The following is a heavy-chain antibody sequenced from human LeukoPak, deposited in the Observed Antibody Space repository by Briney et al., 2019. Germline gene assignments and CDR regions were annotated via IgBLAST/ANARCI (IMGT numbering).Heavy chain of an antibody. V-gene: IGHV3-23*01. CDR1: GFTFSSFS. CDR3: AKEEMVRGVIMGDY. J-gene: IGHJ4*02. D-gene: IGHD3-10*01. Sequence: GGSLRLSCAASGFTFSSFSMNWVRQAPGKGLEWVSSISVSSSSLYYADSVKGRFTISRDNSKNTLYLQMNSLRAEDTAVYYCAKEEMVRGVIMGDYWGQGTLVTVSS. CDR2: ISVSSSSL.